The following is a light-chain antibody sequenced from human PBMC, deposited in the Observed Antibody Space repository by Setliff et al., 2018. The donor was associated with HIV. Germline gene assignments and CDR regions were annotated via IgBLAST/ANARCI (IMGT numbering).Light chain of an antibody. CDR2: EVS. Sequence: QSALTQPASVSGSPGQSITISCTGTSSDVGSYKLVSWYQKHPGKAPKLMIYEVSKRPSGVPNRFSGSKSGNTASLTISGLQAEDEADYYCCLYAGSSTLVFGGGTK. CDR3: CLYAGSSTLV. CDR1: SSDVGSYKL. V-gene: IGLV2-23*02. J-gene: IGLJ3*02.